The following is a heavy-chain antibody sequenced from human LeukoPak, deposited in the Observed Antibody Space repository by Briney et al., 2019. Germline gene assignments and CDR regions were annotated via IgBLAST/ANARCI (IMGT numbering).Heavy chain of an antibody. CDR1: GFTFSSYS. V-gene: IGHV3-21*01. CDR2: ISSSSSYI. CDR3: ARVGIDSSSGPSYYMDV. J-gene: IGHJ6*03. D-gene: IGHD6-13*01. Sequence: PGGSLRLSCAASGFTFSSYSMHWVRQAPGKGLEWVSSISSSSSYIYYADSVKGRFTISRDNAKNSLYLQMNSLRAEDTAVYYCARVGIDSSSGPSYYMDVWGKGTTVTVSS.